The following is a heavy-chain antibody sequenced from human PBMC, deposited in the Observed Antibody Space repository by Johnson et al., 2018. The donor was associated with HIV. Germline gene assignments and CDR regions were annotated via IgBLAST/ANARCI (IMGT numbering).Heavy chain of an antibody. CDR2: IWYDGGNK. V-gene: IGHV3-33*06. J-gene: IGHJ3*01. Sequence: VQLVESGGGVVQPGRSLRLSCEVSGFNFRSYVTVRQAPDKGLEWVAVIWYDGGNKYYADSVKGRFTISRDNSKNTVYLQMHSLRAEDTAVYYCAKGGKYSSHRDDGFDVWGQGTMVTVSS. CDR1: GFNFRSYV. CDR3: AKGGKYSSHRDDGFDV. D-gene: IGHD6-6*01.